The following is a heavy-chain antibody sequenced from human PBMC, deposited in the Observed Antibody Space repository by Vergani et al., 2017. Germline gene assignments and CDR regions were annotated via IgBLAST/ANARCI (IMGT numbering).Heavy chain of an antibody. Sequence: EVQLVESGGGLVNPGGCLTLSCVASGFSLSTYTFNWVRQAPGGGLEWVSSLNKNNYYIYYADSVKGRFTISRDNAKNSLHLQMNNLRAEDTAVYYCARQSRDVFCTNGVCPLGYWGQGALVTVSS. J-gene: IGHJ4*02. CDR2: LNKNNYYI. D-gene: IGHD2-8*01. CDR1: GFSLSTYT. V-gene: IGHV3-21*01. CDR3: ARQSRDVFCTNGVCPLGY.